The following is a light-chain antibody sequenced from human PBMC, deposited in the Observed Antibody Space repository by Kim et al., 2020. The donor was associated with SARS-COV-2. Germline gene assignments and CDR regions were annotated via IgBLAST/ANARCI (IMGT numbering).Light chain of an antibody. CDR2: DAS. J-gene: IGKJ2*01. Sequence: PGERATLSCRASQSICSNYLAWYQQKPGQSPRLFIYDASTRATGIPDRFSVSGSGTDFTLTISRLEPEDFAVYSCQQYGDSAPFAQGTKLDI. V-gene: IGKV3-20*01. CDR1: QSICSNY. CDR3: QQYGDSAP.